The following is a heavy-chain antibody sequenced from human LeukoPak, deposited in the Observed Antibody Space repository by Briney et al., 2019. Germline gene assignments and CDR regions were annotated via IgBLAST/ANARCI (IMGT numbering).Heavy chain of an antibody. CDR3: TRSSGWWSFDY. J-gene: IGHJ4*02. CDR1: GDSISSSNW. Sequence: PSETLSLTCTVSGDSISSSNWWNWVRLPPGKGLDWIREISHTGSTKYSPSLKDRVTISKDNSKNQFSLKLNSVTAADTATYYCTRSSGWWSFDYWGQGALVTVSS. V-gene: IGHV4-4*02. D-gene: IGHD6-19*01. CDR2: ISHTGST.